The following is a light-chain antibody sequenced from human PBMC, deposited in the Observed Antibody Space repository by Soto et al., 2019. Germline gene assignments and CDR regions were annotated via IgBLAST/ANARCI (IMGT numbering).Light chain of an antibody. V-gene: IGKV1-5*01. J-gene: IGKJ1*01. Sequence: IQMTQSPSTLSASVGDRVTITCRASQSISSWLAWYQQKPGKAPKLLIYDASSLESGVPSRFSGSGSWTEFTLTISSLQPDDFATYYCQQYNTYSGTFGQGTKVEIK. CDR1: QSISSW. CDR3: QQYNTYSGT. CDR2: DAS.